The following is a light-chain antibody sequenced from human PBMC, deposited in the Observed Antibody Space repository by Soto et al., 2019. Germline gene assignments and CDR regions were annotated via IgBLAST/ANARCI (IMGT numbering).Light chain of an antibody. CDR1: QSVRSN. Sequence: EIVLTQSPATLYVSAGERATLSCRARQSVRSNLAWYQKKPGQAPRLLXYDASTRATGIPARFSGSGSGTEFILTISSLQSEDFGVYYCQQYNNWPPITFGQGTRLEI. CDR2: DAS. CDR3: QQYNNWPPIT. V-gene: IGKV3D-15*01. J-gene: IGKJ5*01.